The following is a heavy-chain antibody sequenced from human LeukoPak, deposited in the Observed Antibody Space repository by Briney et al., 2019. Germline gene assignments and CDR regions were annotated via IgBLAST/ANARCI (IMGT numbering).Heavy chain of an antibody. CDR2: ISSSGGDT. Sequence: GGSLRLSCAASGFIFSTFAMNWVRQAPGKGLEWVAAISSSGGDTFYADSVKGRFTISRDNSKSTLYLQMNSLRAEDTALYYCAKGGVLRHCFGSGSYDSPDHWGQGTLVTVSS. CDR3: AKGGVLRHCFGSGSYDSPDH. CDR1: GFIFSTFA. V-gene: IGHV3-23*01. J-gene: IGHJ4*02. D-gene: IGHD3-10*01.